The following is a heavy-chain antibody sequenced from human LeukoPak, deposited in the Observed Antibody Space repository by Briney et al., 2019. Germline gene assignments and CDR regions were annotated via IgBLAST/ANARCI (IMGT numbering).Heavy chain of an antibody. V-gene: IGHV4-59*01. J-gene: IGHJ5*02. CDR1: GGSISGYY. Sequence: SETLSLTCSVSGGSISGYYWSWIRQPPGKGLEWIGYVYYSGTTNYNPSLRSRVTISVDTSKNQFSLKLSSVTAADTAVYYCARGGIQLWSNNWVDPWGQGILVTVSS. D-gene: IGHD5-18*01. CDR3: ARGGIQLWSNNWVDP. CDR2: VYYSGTT.